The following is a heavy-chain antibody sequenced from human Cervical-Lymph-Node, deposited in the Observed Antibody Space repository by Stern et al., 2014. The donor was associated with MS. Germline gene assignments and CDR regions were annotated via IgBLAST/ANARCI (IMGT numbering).Heavy chain of an antibody. J-gene: IGHJ4*02. Sequence: QVQLVQSGSELKKPGASVKVSCKASGYTFTSYAMNWVRQAPGQGLEWMGLINTNTGNPTYAQGFTGRFVFSLDTSVSTAYLQISSLKAEDTAVYYCASGAMGDFWSGYSYFDYWGQGTLVTVSS. D-gene: IGHD3-3*01. CDR1: GYTFTSYA. V-gene: IGHV7-4-1*02. CDR3: ASGAMGDFWSGYSYFDY. CDR2: INTNTGNP.